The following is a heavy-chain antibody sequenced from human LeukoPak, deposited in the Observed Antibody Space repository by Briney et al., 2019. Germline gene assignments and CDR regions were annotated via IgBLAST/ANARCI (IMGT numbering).Heavy chain of an antibody. CDR1: GFTFSSYW. Sequence: QPGGSLRLSCAASGFTFSSYWMHWVRQAPGKGLVWVSRINSDGSSTSYADSVKGRFTISRDNAKNTLYLQMNSLRAEDTAVYYCAKDVVGGGGSYYFDYWGQGTLVTVSS. CDR3: AKDVVGGGGSYYFDY. D-gene: IGHD1-26*01. CDR2: INSDGSST. J-gene: IGHJ4*02. V-gene: IGHV3-74*01.